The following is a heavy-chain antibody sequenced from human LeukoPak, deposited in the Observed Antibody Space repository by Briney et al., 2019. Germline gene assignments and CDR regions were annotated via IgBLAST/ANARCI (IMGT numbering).Heavy chain of an antibody. V-gene: IGHV3-74*01. J-gene: IGHJ4*02. Sequence: PGGSLRLSCAASGFTFSSYRMHWVRQAPGKGLVWVSRINSDGSTRNYADSVKGRFTISRDNSKNTLYLQMNSLRVEDTAVYYCAKIAQTSGAYGQGYDYWGQGTLVTVSS. CDR2: INSDGSTR. CDR3: AKIAQTSGAYGQGYDY. D-gene: IGHD1-26*01. CDR1: GFTFSSYR.